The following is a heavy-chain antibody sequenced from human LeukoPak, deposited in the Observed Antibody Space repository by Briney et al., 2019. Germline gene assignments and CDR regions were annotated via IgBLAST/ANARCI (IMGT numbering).Heavy chain of an antibody. D-gene: IGHD3-22*01. V-gene: IGHV3-48*03. Sequence: GGSLRLSCAASGFTFRSYEMNWVRQAPGKGLEWVSYIGSSGSTMYYADSVKGRFTISRDNAQNSLYLPMNSLSAHDTAVYYCATYYDSAGFAFDYWGQGTLVTVSS. CDR2: IGSSGSTM. J-gene: IGHJ4*02. CDR1: GFTFRSYE. CDR3: ATYYDSAGFAFDY.